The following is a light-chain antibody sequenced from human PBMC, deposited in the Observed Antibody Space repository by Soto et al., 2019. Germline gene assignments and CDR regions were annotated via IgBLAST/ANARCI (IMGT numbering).Light chain of an antibody. J-gene: IGKJ1*01. V-gene: IGKV3-20*01. Sequence: EIVLTQSPGTLSLSPGERATLSCRASQSVSDSYLAWYQQKPGQAPRLLIYASSRATGIPDRFSGSGSGTDFTLTINRLEPEDFAVYYCQQFGSSSWTFGQGTKVEI. CDR3: QQFGSSSWT. CDR2: AS. CDR1: QSVSDSY.